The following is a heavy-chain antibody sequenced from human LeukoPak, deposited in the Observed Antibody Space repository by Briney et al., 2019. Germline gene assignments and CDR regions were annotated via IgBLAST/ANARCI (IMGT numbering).Heavy chain of an antibody. CDR2: IRFDGTNR. D-gene: IGHD3/OR15-3a*01. V-gene: IGHV3-30*02. Sequence: GGSLRLSCAAPGFTFSNHIMHWVRQAPGKGLEWVSFIRFDGTNRHYVDSVKGRFTISRDNPNNMLYLQMNSLKFDDTAVYYCARDAYHSGDLDQWGEGTLVIVSS. J-gene: IGHJ4*02. CDR1: GFTFSNHI. CDR3: ARDAYHSGDLDQ.